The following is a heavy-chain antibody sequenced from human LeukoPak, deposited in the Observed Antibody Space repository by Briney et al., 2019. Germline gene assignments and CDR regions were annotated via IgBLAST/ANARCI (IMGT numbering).Heavy chain of an antibody. D-gene: IGHD6-19*01. V-gene: IGHV1-18*01. Sequence: ASVKVSCKASGYTFTSYGISWVRQAPGQGLEWMGWISAYNGNTNYAQKLQGRVTMTTDTSTSTAYMELRSPRSDDTAVYYCARAGPGYSSGWYVGFDPWGQGTLVTVSS. CDR2: ISAYNGNT. CDR1: GYTFTSYG. CDR3: ARAGPGYSSGWYVGFDP. J-gene: IGHJ5*02.